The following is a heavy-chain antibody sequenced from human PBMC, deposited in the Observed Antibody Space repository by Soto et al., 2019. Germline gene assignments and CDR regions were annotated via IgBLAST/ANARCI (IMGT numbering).Heavy chain of an antibody. CDR1: GFSFSTTGAG. CDR2: IFWNDAK. D-gene: IGHD2-15*01. CDR3: AYRRGGSSSGGNFDY. Sequence: QIALKESGPTLVKPSQTLTLTCTFSGFSFSTTGAGVGWIRQPPGKALEWLALIFWNDAKRYSPSLRSRLTIIKETSKNQVVLTMTNVDPVDTATYYCAYRRGGSSSGGNFDYWGQGTPVTVYS. J-gene: IGHJ4*02. V-gene: IGHV2-5*01.